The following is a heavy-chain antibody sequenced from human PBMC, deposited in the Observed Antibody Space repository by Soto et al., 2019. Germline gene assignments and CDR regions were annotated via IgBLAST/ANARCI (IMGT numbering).Heavy chain of an antibody. CDR3: ARRPPYCGGDCYSDAFDI. D-gene: IGHD2-21*01. CDR2: IYYSGST. V-gene: IGHV4-39*01. J-gene: IGHJ3*02. Sequence: ETLSLTCTVSGGSISSSSYYWGWIRQPPGKGLEWIGSIYYSGSTYYNPSLKSRVTISVDTSKTQFSLKLSSVTAADTAVYYCARRPPYCGGDCYSDAFDIWGQGTMVTVSS. CDR1: GGSISSSSYY.